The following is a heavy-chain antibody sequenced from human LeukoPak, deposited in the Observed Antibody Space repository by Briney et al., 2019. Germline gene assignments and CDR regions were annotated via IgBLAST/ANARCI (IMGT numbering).Heavy chain of an antibody. J-gene: IGHJ4*02. CDR3: ARDRGVYFDY. D-gene: IGHD3-10*01. CDR1: GFTFSSYG. V-gene: IGHV3-30*03. Sequence: PGGSLRLSCAASGFTFSSYGMHWVRQAPGKGLEWVAVISYDGSKKYYADSVKGRFTISRDNSKNTLYLQMNSLRAEDTAVYYCARDRGVYFDYWGQGTLVTVSS. CDR2: ISYDGSKK.